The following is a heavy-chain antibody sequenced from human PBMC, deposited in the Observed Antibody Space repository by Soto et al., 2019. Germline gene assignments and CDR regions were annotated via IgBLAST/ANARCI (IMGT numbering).Heavy chain of an antibody. CDR1: GFSFSNFA. CDR2: ISGSGDKT. CDR3: AKDYASTWYWYFDP. D-gene: IGHD6-13*01. V-gene: IGHV3-23*01. J-gene: IGHJ5*02. Sequence: PGGSLRLSCAVCGFSFSNFAMSWVRQAPGTGLEWVSSISGSGDKTYYLDSVKGRFTISRDNSKNTLYLHMNSLGAEDTAVYFCAKDYASTWYWYFDPWGQGTLVTVSS.